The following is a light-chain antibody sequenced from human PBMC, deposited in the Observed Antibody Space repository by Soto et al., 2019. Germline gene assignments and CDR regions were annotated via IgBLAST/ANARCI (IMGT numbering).Light chain of an antibody. V-gene: IGKV1-8*01. Sequence: AIRMTQSPSSLSASTGDRVTITCRASQGISSYLAWYQQKPGKAPKLLIYAASTLRSGVPSRFSGSGSGTDFTLTISCLQSEDFATYYCQQYYTGVTFGQGTKVDIK. CDR3: QQYYTGVT. CDR1: QGISSY. J-gene: IGKJ1*01. CDR2: AAS.